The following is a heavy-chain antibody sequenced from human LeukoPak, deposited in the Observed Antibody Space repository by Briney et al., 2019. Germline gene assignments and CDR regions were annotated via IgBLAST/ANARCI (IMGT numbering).Heavy chain of an antibody. CDR3: ARPIRELPTGGLFDY. J-gene: IGHJ4*02. V-gene: IGHV3-20*04. D-gene: IGHD1-26*01. Sequence: PGGSLSLSCAASGFTFDDYGMSWVRQAPGKGLEWVSGINWNGGSTGYADSVKGRFTISRDNAKNSLYLQMNSLRAEDTALYYCARPIRELPTGGLFDYWGQGTLVTVSS. CDR1: GFTFDDYG. CDR2: INWNGGST.